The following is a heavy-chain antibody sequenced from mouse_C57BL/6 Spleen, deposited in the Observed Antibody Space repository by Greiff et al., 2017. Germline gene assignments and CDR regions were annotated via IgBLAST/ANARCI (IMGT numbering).Heavy chain of an antibody. CDR3: ARYPYDPYYAMDY. D-gene: IGHD2-3*01. J-gene: IGHJ4*01. Sequence: EVQLQQSGPELVKPGASVKISCKASGYSFTGYYMNWVKQSPEKSLEWIGEINPSTGGTTNNQKFKAKATLTVDKSSSTAYMQLKSLTSEDSAVYYCARYPYDPYYAMDYWGQGTSVTVSS. V-gene: IGHV1-42*01. CDR2: INPSTGGT. CDR1: GYSFTGYY.